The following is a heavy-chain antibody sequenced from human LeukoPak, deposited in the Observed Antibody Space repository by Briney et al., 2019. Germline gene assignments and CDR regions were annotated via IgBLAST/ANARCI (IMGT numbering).Heavy chain of an antibody. CDR3: ATHYYDSSGYAWFDP. V-gene: IGHV4-4*09. Sequence: ASETLSLTCTVSGGSISSYYWSWIRQPPGKGLEWIGYIYTSGSTNYNPSLKSRVTISVDTSKNQFSLKLSSVTAADTAVYYCATHYYDSSGYAWFDPWGQGTLVTVSS. CDR2: IYTSGST. CDR1: GGSISSYY. D-gene: IGHD3-22*01. J-gene: IGHJ5*02.